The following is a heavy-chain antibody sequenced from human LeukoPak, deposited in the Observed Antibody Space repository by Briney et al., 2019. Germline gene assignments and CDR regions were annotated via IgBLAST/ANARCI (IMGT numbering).Heavy chain of an antibody. CDR1: GGSISSSSYY. D-gene: IGHD4-17*01. V-gene: IGHV4-39*01. CDR2: IYYSGST. Sequence: PSETLSLTCTVSGGSISSSSYYWGWIRQPPGKGLEWIGSIYYSGSTYYNPSLKSRVTISVDTSKNQFSLKLSSVTAADTAVYYCARGSGYGDNKIDPWGQGTLVTVSS. J-gene: IGHJ5*02. CDR3: ARGSGYGDNKIDP.